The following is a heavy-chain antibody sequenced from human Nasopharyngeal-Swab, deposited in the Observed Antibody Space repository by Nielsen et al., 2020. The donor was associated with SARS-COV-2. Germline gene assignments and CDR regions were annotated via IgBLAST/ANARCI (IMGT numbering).Heavy chain of an antibody. CDR2: IYPGDSDT. CDR3: ASSPYSSSVYYYYGMDV. J-gene: IGHJ6*02. D-gene: IGHD6-6*01. V-gene: IGHV5-51*01. Sequence: VRQMPGKGLEWMGIIYPGDSDTRYSPSLQGQATISADKSISTAYLQWSSLKASDTAMYYCASSPYSSSVYYYYGMDVWGQGTTVTVSS.